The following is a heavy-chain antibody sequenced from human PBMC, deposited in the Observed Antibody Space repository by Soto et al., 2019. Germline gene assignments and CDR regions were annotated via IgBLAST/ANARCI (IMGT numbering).Heavy chain of an antibody. CDR2: TYYKSKWYN. V-gene: IGHV6-1*01. J-gene: IGHJ6*02. CDR3: ARDAVTMVRGIIMDYHGMDV. D-gene: IGHD3-10*01. Sequence: SQTLSLTCAISGDSVSSNSATWSWLRQSPSRGLEWLGRTYYKSKWYNDYAVSVKSRITINPDSSRNQFSLHLKSVTPEDTAVYYCARDAVTMVRGIIMDYHGMDVWGQGTTVTVSS. CDR1: GDSVSSNSAT.